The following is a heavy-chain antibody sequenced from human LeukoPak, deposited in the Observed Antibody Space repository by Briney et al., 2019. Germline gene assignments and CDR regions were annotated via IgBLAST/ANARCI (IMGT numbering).Heavy chain of an antibody. D-gene: IGHD3-10*01. V-gene: IGHV3-30*02. Sequence: AGGSLRLSCEASEFTVSIYGMDLVRQAPGKGLDWVAFIRYDGSTQYYADSVKGRFAISRDNSKNTLYLQMNSLRGEDTAVYYCAKDLEYSGSGTPGAFDYWGQGPLVTVSS. CDR2: IRYDGSTQ. CDR1: EFTVSIYG. J-gene: IGHJ4*02. CDR3: AKDLEYSGSGTPGAFDY.